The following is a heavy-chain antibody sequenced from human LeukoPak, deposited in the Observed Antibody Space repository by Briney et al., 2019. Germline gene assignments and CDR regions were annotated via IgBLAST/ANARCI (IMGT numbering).Heavy chain of an antibody. CDR2: ISGSGGST. CDR3: AKDNSGSDWPSPGVDY. CDR1: GFTFSSYG. J-gene: IGHJ4*02. D-gene: IGHD6-19*01. Sequence: GGSLRLSCAASGFTFSSYGMHWVRQAPGKGLEWVSAISGSGGSTYYADSVKGRFTISRDNSKNTLYLQMNSLRAEDTAVYYCAKDNSGSDWPSPGVDYWGQGTLVTVSS. V-gene: IGHV3-23*01.